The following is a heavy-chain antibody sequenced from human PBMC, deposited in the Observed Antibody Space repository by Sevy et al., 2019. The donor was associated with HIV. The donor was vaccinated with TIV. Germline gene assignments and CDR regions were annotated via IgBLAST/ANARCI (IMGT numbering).Heavy chain of an antibody. CDR1: GGSISSGGYF. CDR3: ARATGSSAGIDS. CDR2: MYHSGST. J-gene: IGHJ5*01. Sequence: SETLSLTCTVSGGSISSGGYFWSWIRQHPGKGLEWIGYMYHSGSTYYNPSLKSRLSMSMDPSKNQFSLRMSTVTAAETAIYFCARATGSSAGIDSWGHGTVVTVSS. D-gene: IGHD1-20*01. V-gene: IGHV4-31*03.